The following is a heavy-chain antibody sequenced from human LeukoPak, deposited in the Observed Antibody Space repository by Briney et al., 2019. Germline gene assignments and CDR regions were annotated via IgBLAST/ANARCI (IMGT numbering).Heavy chain of an antibody. Sequence: PGRSLRLSCAASGFTFDDYAMHWVRQAPGKGPEWVSGISWNSGSIGYADSVKGRFTISRDNAKNSLYLQMNSLRAEDTALYYCAKDMGHYGGNGGDAFDIWGQGTMVTVSS. CDR3: AKDMGHYGGNGGDAFDI. V-gene: IGHV3-9*01. J-gene: IGHJ3*02. CDR2: ISWNSGSI. D-gene: IGHD4-23*01. CDR1: GFTFDDYA.